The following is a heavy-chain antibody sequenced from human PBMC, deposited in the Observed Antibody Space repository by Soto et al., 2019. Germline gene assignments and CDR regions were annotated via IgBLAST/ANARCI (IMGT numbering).Heavy chain of an antibody. CDR2: TYYRSKWYN. Sequence: TLSLTCAISGDSVXSNSAAWNWIRQSPSRGLEWLGRTYYRSKWYNDYAVSVKSRITINPDTSKNQFSLQLNSVTPEDTAVYYCARDPYSSGWTAGYYYYGMDVWGQGTTVTVS. J-gene: IGHJ6*02. CDR1: GDSVXSNSAA. V-gene: IGHV6-1*01. CDR3: ARDPYSSGWTAGYYYYGMDV. D-gene: IGHD6-19*01.